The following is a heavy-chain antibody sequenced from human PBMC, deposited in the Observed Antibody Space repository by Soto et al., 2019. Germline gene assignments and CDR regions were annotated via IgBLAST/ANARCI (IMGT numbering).Heavy chain of an antibody. CDR1: GGSISSGDYY. D-gene: IGHD3-3*01. Sequence: QVQLQESGPGLVKPSQTLSLTCTVSGGSISSGDYYWSWIRQHPGKGLEWIGYIYYSGSTYYNPWKGRECMAYFSYSGPTCYTPSPKSRDTISVDTSKNQCSLKLSSVTAADTAVYSCARWWSGSRQGFDPWGQGTLVTVSS. J-gene: IGHJ5*02. CDR2: IYYSGST. CDR3: ARWWSGSRQGFDP. V-gene: IGHV4-31*03.